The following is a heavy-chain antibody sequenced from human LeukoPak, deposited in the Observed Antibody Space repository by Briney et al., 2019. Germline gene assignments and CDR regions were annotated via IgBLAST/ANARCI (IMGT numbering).Heavy chain of an antibody. CDR1: GFTFSSYW. CDR2: IKQDGSEK. J-gene: IGHJ4*02. V-gene: IGHV3-7*01. D-gene: IGHD6-6*01. Sequence: GGSLRLSCAASGFTFSSYWMSWVRQAPGKGLEWVANIKQDGSEKYYVDSVKGRFTISRDNAKNSLYLQMNGLRAEDTAVYYCARVASSTTYGRSCCFDYWGQGTLVTVSS. CDR3: ARVASSTTYGRSCCFDY.